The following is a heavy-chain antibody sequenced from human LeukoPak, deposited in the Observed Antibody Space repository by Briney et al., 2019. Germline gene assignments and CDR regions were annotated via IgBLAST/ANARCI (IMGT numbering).Heavy chain of an antibody. CDR2: ISKSGDSS. J-gene: IGHJ4*02. D-gene: IGHD3-22*01. Sequence: GSLRLSCAASGFAFQFFEMHWVRQAPGRGLEWVSGISKSGDSSNYADTVKGRLTISRDNSKNTLYLQMNSLRAEDTAVYYCARSYYYDSSHTVDYWGQGTLVTVSS. CDR3: ARSYYYDSSHTVDY. CDR1: GFAFQFFE. V-gene: IGHV3-23*01.